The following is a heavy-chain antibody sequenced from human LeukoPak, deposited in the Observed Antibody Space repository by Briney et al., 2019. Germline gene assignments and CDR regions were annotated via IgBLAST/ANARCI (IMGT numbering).Heavy chain of an antibody. CDR3: AKDQEGAHCSGGSCYFFYFQH. CDR1: GFTLSSYG. V-gene: IGHV3-33*06. J-gene: IGHJ1*01. Sequence: GRSLRLSCAASGFTLSSYGMQWVRQALGKGLEWVSVIWYDGSNKYYADSVKGRFTISRDNSKNTLYLQMNSLRAEDTAVYYCAKDQEGAHCSGGSCYFFYFQHWGQGTLVTVSS. D-gene: IGHD2-15*01. CDR2: IWYDGSNK.